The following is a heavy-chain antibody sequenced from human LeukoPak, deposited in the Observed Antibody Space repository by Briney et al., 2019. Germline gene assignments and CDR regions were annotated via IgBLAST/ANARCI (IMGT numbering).Heavy chain of an antibody. J-gene: IGHJ4*02. Sequence: GKSLRLSCAASGFTFSSYGIHWVRQAPGKGLEWVAVISYDGSNKYYADSVKGRFTISRDNSKNTLYLQMNSLRAEDTAVYYCAKAPIAAAGIYYFDYWGQGTLVTVSS. V-gene: IGHV3-30*18. CDR1: GFTFSSYG. D-gene: IGHD6-13*01. CDR2: ISYDGSNK. CDR3: AKAPIAAAGIYYFDY.